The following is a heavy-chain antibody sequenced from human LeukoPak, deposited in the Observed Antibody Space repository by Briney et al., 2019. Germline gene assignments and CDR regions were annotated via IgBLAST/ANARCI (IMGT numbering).Heavy chain of an antibody. CDR1: GYTFTSYY. CDR2: INPSGGST. D-gene: IGHD3-10*01. CDR3: ARDLVGYYGSGSYYISGAFDI. Sequence: ASVKVSCKASGYTFTSYYMHWVRQAPGQGLEWMGIINPSGGSTSYAQKFQGRVTMTRDTSTSTVYMELSSLRSEDTAVYYCARDLVGYYGSGSYYISGAFDIWGQGTMVTVSS. V-gene: IGHV1-46*01. J-gene: IGHJ3*02.